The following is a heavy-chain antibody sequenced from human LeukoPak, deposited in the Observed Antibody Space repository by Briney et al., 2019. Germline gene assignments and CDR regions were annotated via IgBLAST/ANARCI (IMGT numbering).Heavy chain of an antibody. V-gene: IGHV4-59*01. CDR3: ARGNCGTLEVDY. D-gene: IGHD1-7*01. CDR2: IYYSGST. Sequence: SETLSLTCTVSGGSISSYYWSWIRQPPGKGLEWIGYIYYSGSTNYNPSLKSRVTISVDTSKNQFSLKLDSVTAADTAVYYCARGNCGTLEVDYWGQGTLVTVSS. J-gene: IGHJ4*02. CDR1: GGSISSYY.